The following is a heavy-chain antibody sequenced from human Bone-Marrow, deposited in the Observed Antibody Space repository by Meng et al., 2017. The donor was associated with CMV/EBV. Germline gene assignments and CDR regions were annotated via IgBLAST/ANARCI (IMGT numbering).Heavy chain of an antibody. J-gene: IGHJ4*02. CDR2: IIPILGIA. Sequence: SVKVSCKASGGTFSSYAISWVRQAPGQGLEWMGGIIPILGIANYAQKFQGRVTITADKSTSTAYMELSSLRAEDTAVYYCARDPGSSSWYYFDYWGQGTLVTVSS. CDR1: GGTFSSYA. CDR3: ARDPGSSSWYYFDY. D-gene: IGHD6-13*01. V-gene: IGHV1-69*10.